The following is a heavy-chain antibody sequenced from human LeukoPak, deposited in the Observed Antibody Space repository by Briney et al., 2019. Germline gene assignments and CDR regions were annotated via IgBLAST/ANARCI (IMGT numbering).Heavy chain of an antibody. V-gene: IGHV3-21*01. Sequence: PGGSLRLSCAASGFTFSSYSMNWVRQVPGKGLEWVSSISSSSSYIYYADSVKGRFTISRDNAKNSLYLQMNSLRAEDTAVYYCARASDYGDYALGYWGQGTLVTVSS. D-gene: IGHD4-17*01. CDR1: GFTFSSYS. CDR2: ISSSSSYI. J-gene: IGHJ4*02. CDR3: ARASDYGDYALGY.